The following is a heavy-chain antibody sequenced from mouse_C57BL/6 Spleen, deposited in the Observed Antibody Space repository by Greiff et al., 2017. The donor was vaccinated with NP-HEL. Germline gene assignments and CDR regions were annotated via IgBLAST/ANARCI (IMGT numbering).Heavy chain of an antibody. J-gene: IGHJ1*03. CDR3: ARSPAIYYYGSSYVWYFDV. CDR1: GYSFTGYY. CDR2: INPSTGGT. V-gene: IGHV1-42*01. D-gene: IGHD1-1*01. Sequence: VQLQQSGPELVKPGASVKISCKASGYSFTGYYMNWVKQSPEKSLEWIGEINPSTGGTTYNQKFKAKATLTVDKSSSTAYMQLKSLTSEDSAVYYCARSPAIYYYGSSYVWYFDVWGTGTTVTVSS.